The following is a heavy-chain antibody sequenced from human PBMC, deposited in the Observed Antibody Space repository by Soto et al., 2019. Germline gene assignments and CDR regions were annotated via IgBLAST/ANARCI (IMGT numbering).Heavy chain of an antibody. J-gene: IGHJ6*02. V-gene: IGHV3-30-3*01. CDR2: ISYDGSNK. CDR1: GFAFSSYA. CDR3: AREASEGMDV. Sequence: GRSLRLSCAASGFAFSSYATHWVRQAPGKGLEWVAVISYDGSNKYYADSVKGRFTISRDNSKNTLYLQMNSLRAEDTAVYYCAREASEGMDVWGQGSTVTVAS.